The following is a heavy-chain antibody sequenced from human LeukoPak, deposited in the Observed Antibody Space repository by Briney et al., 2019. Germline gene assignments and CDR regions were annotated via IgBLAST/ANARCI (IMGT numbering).Heavy chain of an antibody. J-gene: IGHJ4*02. D-gene: IGHD4-17*01. CDR3: ARSPSDFGDPDY. CDR2: ISYDGSNK. Sequence: PGGSLRLSCAASGFTFSSYAMHWVRQAPGKGLEWVAVISYDGSNKYYADSVKGRFTISKNTLYLQMNSLRAEDTAVYYCARSPSDFGDPDYWGQGTLVTVSS. CDR1: GFTFSSYA. V-gene: IGHV3-30*04.